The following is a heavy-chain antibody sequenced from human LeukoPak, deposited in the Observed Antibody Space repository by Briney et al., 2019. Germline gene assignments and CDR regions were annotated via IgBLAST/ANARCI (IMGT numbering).Heavy chain of an antibody. V-gene: IGHV3-23*01. D-gene: IGHD5-12*01. Sequence: GGSLRLSCAASGFTFSSYAMSWVRQAPGKGLEWVSAISGSGGSTYYADSVKGRFTISRDNSKNTLYLQMNSLRAEDTAVYYCAKDRYSGYDLSDYYYMDVWGNGTTVTVSS. CDR1: GFTFSSYA. CDR3: AKDRYSGYDLSDYYYMDV. J-gene: IGHJ6*03. CDR2: ISGSGGST.